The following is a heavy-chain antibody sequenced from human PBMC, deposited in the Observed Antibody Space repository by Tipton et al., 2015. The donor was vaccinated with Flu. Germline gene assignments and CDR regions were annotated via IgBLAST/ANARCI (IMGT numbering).Heavy chain of an antibody. CDR2: IRSKAYGGTT. V-gene: IGHV3-49*03. CDR3: TREAAARPADY. Sequence: SLRLSCTASGFTFGDYAMSWFRQAPGKGLEWVGFIRSKAYGGTTEYAASVKGRFTISRDDSKSIAYLQMNSLKTEDTAVYYCTREAAARPADYWGQGTLVTVSS. J-gene: IGHJ4*02. CDR1: GFTFGDYA. D-gene: IGHD6-6*01.